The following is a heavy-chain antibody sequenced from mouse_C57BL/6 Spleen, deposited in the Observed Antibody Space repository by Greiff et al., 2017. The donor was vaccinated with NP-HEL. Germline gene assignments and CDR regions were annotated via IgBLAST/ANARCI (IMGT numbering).Heavy chain of an antibody. CDR1: GYSITSGYY. CDR3: AREGNSYGNFYYAMDY. V-gene: IGHV3-6*01. Sequence: EVKLMESGPGLVKPSQSLSLTCSVTGYSITSGYYWNWIRQFPGNKLEWMGYISYDGSNNYNPSLKNRISITRDTSKNQFFLKLNSVTTEDTATYYCAREGNSYGNFYYAMDYWGQGTSVTVSS. CDR2: ISYDGSN. J-gene: IGHJ4*01. D-gene: IGHD2-1*01.